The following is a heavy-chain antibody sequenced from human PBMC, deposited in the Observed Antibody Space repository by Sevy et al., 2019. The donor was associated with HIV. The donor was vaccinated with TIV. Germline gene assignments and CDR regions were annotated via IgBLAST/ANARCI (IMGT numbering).Heavy chain of an antibody. J-gene: IGHJ4*02. CDR3: SRGQATADTPEYYFDY. Sequence: GGSLRLSCAASGFTFDDYAMSWFRQAPGKGLEWVAFIARNSYEAYGGTTEYAASVKGRFIISRDDSKCIAYLQMNSLKTEDTAVYYCSRGQATADTPEYYFDYWGQGTLVTVSS. CDR1: GFTFDDYA. V-gene: IGHV3-49*03. D-gene: IGHD5-12*01. CDR2: IARNSYEAYGGTT.